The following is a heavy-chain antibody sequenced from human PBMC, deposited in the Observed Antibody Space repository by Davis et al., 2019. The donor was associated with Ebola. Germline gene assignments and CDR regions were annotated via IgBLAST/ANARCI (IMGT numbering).Heavy chain of an antibody. Sequence: ASVKVSCKASGYTFTGYYMHWVRQAPGQGLEWMGWINPNSGGTNYAQKFQGRVTMTRDTSISTAYMELSSLRSEDTAVYYCARGGQWELVPIDYWGQGTLVTVSS. CDR1: GYTFTGYY. J-gene: IGHJ4*02. D-gene: IGHD1-26*01. CDR2: INPNSGGT. V-gene: IGHV1-2*02. CDR3: ARGGQWELVPIDY.